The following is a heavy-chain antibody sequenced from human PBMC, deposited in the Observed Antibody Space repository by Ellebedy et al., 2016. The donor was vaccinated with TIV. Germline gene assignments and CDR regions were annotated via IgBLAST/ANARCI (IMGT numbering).Heavy chain of an antibody. D-gene: IGHD6-19*01. V-gene: IGHV1-3*01. CDR3: ARDQGIAVAGMFDY. CDR2: INAGNGNT. CDR1: GYTFTSYA. Sequence: ASVKVSCKASGYTFTSYAMHWVRQAPGQRLEWMGWINAGNGNTKYSQKFQGRVTITRDTSASTAYMELSSLRSEDTAVYYCARDQGIAVAGMFDYWGQGTLVTVSS. J-gene: IGHJ4*02.